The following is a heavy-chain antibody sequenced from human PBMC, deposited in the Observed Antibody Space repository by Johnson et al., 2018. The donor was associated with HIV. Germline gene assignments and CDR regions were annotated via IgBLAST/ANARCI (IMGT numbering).Heavy chain of an antibody. Sequence: QMQLVESGGGVVQPGRSLRLSCAASGFTFSSYGMHWVRQAPGKGLEWVAVIWYDGSNKYYADSVKGRFTISRDNSKNTLYLQMNSLRAEDTAVYYCASTGSGSDDAFDSWGQGTMVTVSS. CDR2: IWYDGSNK. V-gene: IGHV3-30*19. J-gene: IGHJ3*02. CDR1: GFTFSSYG. D-gene: IGHD3-10*01. CDR3: ASTGSGSDDAFDS.